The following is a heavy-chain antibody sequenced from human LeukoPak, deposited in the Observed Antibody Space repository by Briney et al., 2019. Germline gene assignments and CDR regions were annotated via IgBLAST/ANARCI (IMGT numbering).Heavy chain of an antibody. CDR3: ARRRDSDSPLFQH. V-gene: IGHV1-69*04. Sequence: ASVKVSCKASGGTFSSYAISWVRQAPGQGLEWMGRIIPILGIANYAQKFQGRVTITADKSTSTAYMELSSLRSEDTAVYYCARRRDSDSPLFQHWGQGTLVTVSS. CDR1: GGTFSSYA. J-gene: IGHJ1*01. D-gene: IGHD3-22*01. CDR2: IIPILGIA.